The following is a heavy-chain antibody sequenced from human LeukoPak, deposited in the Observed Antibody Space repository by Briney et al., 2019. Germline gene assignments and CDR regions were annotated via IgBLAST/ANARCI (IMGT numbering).Heavy chain of an antibody. D-gene: IGHD2-15*01. CDR3: AKLGYCSRGTCHSFDI. V-gene: IGHV5-51*01. CDR2: IYPGDSDT. CDR1: GYSFPSSW. J-gene: IGHJ3*02. Sequence: RGESLKISCKGSGYSFPSSWIGWVRQMPGKGLEWMGIIYPGDSDTRYSPPFEGQVTIAADTSVSTAYLQWTSLKASDTAMYYCAKLGYCSRGTCHSFDIWGQGTMVTVSS.